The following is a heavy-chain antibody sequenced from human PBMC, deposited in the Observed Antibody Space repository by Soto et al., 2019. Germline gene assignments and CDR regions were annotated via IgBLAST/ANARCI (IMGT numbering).Heavy chain of an antibody. CDR1: GFTFSSYG. D-gene: IGHD6-13*01. J-gene: IGHJ5*02. Sequence: WGSLRLSCAASGFTFSSYGMHWVRQAPGKGLEWVAVISYDGSNKYYADSVKGRFTISRDNSKNTLYLQMNSLRAEDTAVYYCAKDFGSSDRLDPWGQGTLVTVSS. V-gene: IGHV3-30*18. CDR2: ISYDGSNK. CDR3: AKDFGSSDRLDP.